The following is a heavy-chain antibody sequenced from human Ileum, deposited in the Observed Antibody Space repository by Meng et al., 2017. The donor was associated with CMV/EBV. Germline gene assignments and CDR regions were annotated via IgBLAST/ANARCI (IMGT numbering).Heavy chain of an antibody. Sequence: ASVKVSCKASGYTFTSYDINWVRQATGQGLEWMGWMNPNSGNTGYAQKFKGRVTMTRNTSISTAYMELSSLRSEDTAVYYCVRPTDCSSTSCYIYYGMDVWGQGTTVTVSS. CDR3: VRPTDCSSTSCYIYYGMDV. CDR2: MNPNSGNT. J-gene: IGHJ6*02. CDR1: GYTFTSYD. D-gene: IGHD2-2*02. V-gene: IGHV1-8*01.